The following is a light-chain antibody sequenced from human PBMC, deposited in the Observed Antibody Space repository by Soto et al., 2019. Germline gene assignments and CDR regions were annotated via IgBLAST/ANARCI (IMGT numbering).Light chain of an antibody. CDR1: SSNIGAGYD. Sequence: QSVLTQPPSVSGAPGQRVTISCTGSSSNIGAGYDVHGYQQLPGRAPKLLIYGNTNRPSGVPDRFSGSKSGTSASLAITGLQAEDEADYYCLACDSSLSVVVGGGTKLTVL. CDR3: LACDSSLSVV. CDR2: GNT. J-gene: IGLJ2*01. V-gene: IGLV1-40*01.